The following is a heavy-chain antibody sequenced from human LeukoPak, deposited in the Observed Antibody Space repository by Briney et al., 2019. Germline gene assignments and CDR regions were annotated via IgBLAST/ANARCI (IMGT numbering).Heavy chain of an antibody. Sequence: GGSLRLSCTASGLTVSSNHMSWARQAPGKGLEWVSVIYSGGITYYADSVKGRFTISRDNSKNTLYLQMNSLRAEDTAVYYCARETAANQGFDPWGQGTLVTVSS. CDR1: GLTVSSNH. D-gene: IGHD5-18*01. CDR3: ARETAANQGFDP. J-gene: IGHJ5*02. CDR2: IYSGGIT. V-gene: IGHV3-66*01.